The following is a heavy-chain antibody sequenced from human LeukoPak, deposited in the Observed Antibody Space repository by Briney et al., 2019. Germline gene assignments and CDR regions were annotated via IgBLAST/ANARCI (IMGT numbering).Heavy chain of an antibody. Sequence: SGGSLRLSCAASGFSFSSYAMSWVRQAPGKGLEWVSAISGSGGSTYYADSVKGRFTISRDNSKNTLYLQMNSLRAEDTAVYYCAKAGFYYGPRDGMDVWGQGTTVTVSS. CDR2: ISGSGGST. J-gene: IGHJ6*02. CDR1: GFSFSSYA. V-gene: IGHV3-23*01. CDR3: AKAGFYYGPRDGMDV. D-gene: IGHD3-10*01.